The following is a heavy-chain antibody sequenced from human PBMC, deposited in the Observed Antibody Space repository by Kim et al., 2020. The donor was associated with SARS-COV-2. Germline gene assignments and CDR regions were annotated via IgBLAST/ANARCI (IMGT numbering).Heavy chain of an antibody. CDR1: GYTFSKYG. Sequence: ASVKVSCKVSGYTFSKYGITWVRQAPGQGLEWMGWISAHNGNTIYAENFKVRVTLTTDTSTNTGYMELRRLTSDDTAVYFCARDASLFDSSGHYFGDSDYYLHYWGQGTLITVSS. CDR3: ARDASLFDSSGHYFGDSDYYLHY. D-gene: IGHD3-22*01. V-gene: IGHV1-18*04. CDR2: ISAHNGNT. J-gene: IGHJ4*02.